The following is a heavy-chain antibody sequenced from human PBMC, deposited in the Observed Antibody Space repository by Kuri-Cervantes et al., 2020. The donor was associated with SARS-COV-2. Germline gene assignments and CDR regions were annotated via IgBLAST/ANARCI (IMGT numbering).Heavy chain of an antibody. CDR3: AKVGGHREYFQN. V-gene: IGHV3-23*01. Sequence: GGSLRLSCAASGFTFSSYAMNWVRQAPGKGLEWVSVIGGSGVRTNYADSVKGRFTISRDNSKNTLYLQVNSLRAEDTAVYYCAKVGGHREYFQNWGQGTLVTVSS. CDR2: IGGSGVRT. D-gene: IGHD3-16*01. CDR1: GFTFSSYA. J-gene: IGHJ1*01.